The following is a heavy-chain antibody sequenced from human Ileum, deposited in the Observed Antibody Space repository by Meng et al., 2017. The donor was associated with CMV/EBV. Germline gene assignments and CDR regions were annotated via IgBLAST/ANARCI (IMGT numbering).Heavy chain of an antibody. Sequence: GESLKISCAASGFTFSNYWMTWVRQAPGKGLEWLANIKHDGGETYYAAFVKGRFTISRDNAKTSLFLQMNSRGADDTAVYYCATYCTDTVCRAFDIWGHGTLVTVSS. CDR1: GFTFSNYW. CDR3: ATYCTDTVCRAFDI. CDR2: IKHDGGET. V-gene: IGHV3-7*01. J-gene: IGHJ3*02. D-gene: IGHD2-8*01.